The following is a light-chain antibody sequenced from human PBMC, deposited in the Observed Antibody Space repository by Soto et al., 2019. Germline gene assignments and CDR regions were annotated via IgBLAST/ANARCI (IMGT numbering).Light chain of an antibody. CDR2: EVT. CDR3: TSYAGSDNFYV. Sequence: QSALTQPPSASGSPGQSVTISCTGSNSDVGGYNYVSWLQQYPGKAPKLIIYEVTKRPSWVPDRFSGSKSGNTASLTVSGLQAEDEADYFCTSYAGSDNFYVFGSGTKLTVL. V-gene: IGLV2-8*01. CDR1: NSDVGGYNY. J-gene: IGLJ1*01.